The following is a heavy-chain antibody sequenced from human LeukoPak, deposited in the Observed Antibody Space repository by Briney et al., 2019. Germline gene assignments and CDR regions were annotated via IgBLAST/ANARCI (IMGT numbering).Heavy chain of an antibody. CDR1: GFTFSSYS. D-gene: IGHD5-24*01. CDR2: ISSSSSYI. V-gene: IGHV3-21*01. Sequence: GGSLRLSCAASGFTFSSYSMNWVRQAPGKGLEWVSSISSSSSYIYYADSVKGRFTISRDNAKNSLYLQMNSLRAEDTAVYYCARERQKGDNWYFDLWGRGTLVTVSS. J-gene: IGHJ2*01. CDR3: ARERQKGDNWYFDL.